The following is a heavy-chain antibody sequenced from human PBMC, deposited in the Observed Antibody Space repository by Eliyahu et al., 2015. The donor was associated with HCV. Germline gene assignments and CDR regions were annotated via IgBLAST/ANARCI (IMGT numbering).Heavy chain of an antibody. D-gene: IGHD2-2*01. CDR3: ARDGRAIVVVPAAPYYYYGMDV. CDR2: IIPILCIA. V-gene: IGHV1-69*04. Sequence: QVQLVQSGAEVKKPGSSVKVSCKASGGTFSSYAISWVRQAPGQGLEWMGRIIPILCIANYAQKFQGRVTITADKSTSTAYMELSSLRSEDTAVYYCARDGRAIVVVPAAPYYYYGMDVWGQGTTVTVSS. J-gene: IGHJ6*02. CDR1: GGTFSSYA.